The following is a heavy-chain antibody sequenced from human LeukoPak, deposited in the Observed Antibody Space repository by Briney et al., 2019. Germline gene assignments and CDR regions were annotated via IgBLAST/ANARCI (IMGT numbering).Heavy chain of an antibody. V-gene: IGHV3-66*01. Sequence: GGSLRLSCEAPELSFSPYSMNWVRQAPGKGLEWVSVFFASGGTFYTDSVKGRFTISRDTSTNSLYLQMNSLRAEDTAVYFCAAKGNGYTGIYVFAHWGKGTLVTVSS. CDR2: FFASGGT. CDR3: AAKGNGYTGIYVFAH. D-gene: IGHD5-12*01. J-gene: IGHJ4*02. CDR1: ELSFSPYS.